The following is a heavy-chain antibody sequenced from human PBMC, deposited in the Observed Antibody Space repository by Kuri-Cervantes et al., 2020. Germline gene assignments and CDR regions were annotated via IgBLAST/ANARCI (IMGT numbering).Heavy chain of an antibody. CDR2: MNPNSGNT. CDR1: GYTFTSYD. V-gene: IGHV1-8*02. Sequence: ASVKVSCKASGYTFTSYDINWVRQATGQGLEWMGWMNPNSGNTGYAQKFQGRVTMTRNTSISTAYMELSGLRSEDTAVYYCARRRSSGGSRRVDWYFDLWGRGTLVTVSS. D-gene: IGHD2-15*01. J-gene: IGHJ2*01. CDR3: ARRRSSGGSRRVDWYFDL.